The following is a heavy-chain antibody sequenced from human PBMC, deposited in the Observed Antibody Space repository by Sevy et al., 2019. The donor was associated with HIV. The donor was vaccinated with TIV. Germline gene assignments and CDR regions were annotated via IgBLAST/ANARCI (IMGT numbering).Heavy chain of an antibody. D-gene: IGHD3-3*01. V-gene: IGHV3-33*01. Sequence: GGSLRLSCVASGFTLSSHGMHWVRQAPGKGLEWVSLIWYDGSHKFYADSVKGRFTISRDNSKNTLYLQMSSLRAEDTAVYYCARTFDFWSSYYTGSYYYYGMDVWGQGTTVTVSS. CDR2: IWYDGSHK. CDR3: ARTFDFWSSYYTGSYYYYGMDV. CDR1: GFTLSSHG. J-gene: IGHJ6*02.